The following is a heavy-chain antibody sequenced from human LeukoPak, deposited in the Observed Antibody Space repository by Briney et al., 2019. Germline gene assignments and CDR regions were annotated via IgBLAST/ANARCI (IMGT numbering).Heavy chain of an antibody. J-gene: IGHJ6*03. V-gene: IGHV4-34*01. CDR2: INHSGST. D-gene: IGHD1-14*01. CDR3: ARGGGPLQPGPSYYYYMDV. CDR1: GGSFSGYY. Sequence: SETLSLTCAVYGGSFSGYYWSWIRQPPGKGLEWIGEINHSGSTNYNPSLKSRVTISVDTSKNQFSLKLSSVTAADTAVYYCARGGGPLQPGPSYYYYMDVWGKGTTVTVSS.